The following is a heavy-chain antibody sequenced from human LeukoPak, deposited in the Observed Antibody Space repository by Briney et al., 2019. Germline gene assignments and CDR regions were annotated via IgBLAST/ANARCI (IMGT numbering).Heavy chain of an antibody. CDR2: INPNRGGT. Sequence: ASVKVSCKASGYTFTGYYMHWVRQAPGQGLEWMVWINPNRGGTNYAQKFQGRVTMTRDTSISTAYMELSRLRSDDTAVYYCARPLRGTYDSSGYYAVDAFDIWGQGTMVTVSS. D-gene: IGHD3-22*01. V-gene: IGHV1-2*02. CDR3: ARPLRGTYDSSGYYAVDAFDI. J-gene: IGHJ3*02. CDR1: GYTFTGYY.